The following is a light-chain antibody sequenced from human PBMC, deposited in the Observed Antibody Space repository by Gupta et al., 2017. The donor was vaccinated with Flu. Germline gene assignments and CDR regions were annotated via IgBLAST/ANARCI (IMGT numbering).Light chain of an antibody. CDR2: EVS. V-gene: IGLV2-14*01. J-gene: IGLJ2*01. Sequence: QSALTQPAPVSGSPGQSIPISCNGTSSDVGGYNYVSWYQQHPGKAPKLMIYEVSNRPSGVSNRFSGSKSGNTASLTISGLQAEDEADYYCSSYTSSSTPVVFGGGTKLTVL. CDR1: SSDVGGYNY. CDR3: SSYTSSSTPVV.